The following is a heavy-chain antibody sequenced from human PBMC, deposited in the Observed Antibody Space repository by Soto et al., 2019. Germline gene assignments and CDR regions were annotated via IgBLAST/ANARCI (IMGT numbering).Heavy chain of an antibody. J-gene: IGHJ5*02. CDR2: INPNSGGT. CDR1: GYTFTGYY. CDR3: ARGGPNYDFWSGYYDALGYNWFDP. D-gene: IGHD3-3*01. Sequence: ASVKVSCKASGYTFTGYYMHWVRQAPGQGLEWMGWINPNSGGTNYAQKFQGWVTMTRDTSISTAYMELSRLRSDDTAVYYCARGGPNYDFWSGYYDALGYNWFDPWGQGTLVTVSS. V-gene: IGHV1-2*04.